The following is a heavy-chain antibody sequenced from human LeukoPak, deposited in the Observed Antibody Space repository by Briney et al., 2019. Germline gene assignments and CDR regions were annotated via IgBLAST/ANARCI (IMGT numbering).Heavy chain of an antibody. CDR3: AKDHCSSTSYSYDY. CDR2: IRYDGSNK. CDR1: GFTFSSYG. V-gene: IGHV3-30*02. D-gene: IGHD2-2*01. Sequence: GGSLRLSCAASGFTFSSYGMHWVRQAPGKGLEWVAFIRYDGSNKYYADSVKGRFTISRDNSKNTLYLQMNSLRAEDTSVYYCAKDHCSSTSYSYDYWGQGTLVTVSS. J-gene: IGHJ4*02.